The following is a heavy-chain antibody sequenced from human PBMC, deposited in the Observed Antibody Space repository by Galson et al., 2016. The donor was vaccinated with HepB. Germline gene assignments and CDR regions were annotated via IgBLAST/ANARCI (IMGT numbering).Heavy chain of an antibody. CDR3: ARLDYYDSSLGGSYGMDV. D-gene: IGHD3-22*01. CDR2: ISVYNGNT. Sequence: SVKVSCKASGYTFTSYGISWVRQAPGQGLEWMGWISVYNGNTNYAQKLQGRVTMTTDTSTSTAYMELRSLRSDDTAVYYCARLDYYDSSLGGSYGMDVWGQGTTVTVSS. V-gene: IGHV1-18*01. J-gene: IGHJ6*02. CDR1: GYTFTSYG.